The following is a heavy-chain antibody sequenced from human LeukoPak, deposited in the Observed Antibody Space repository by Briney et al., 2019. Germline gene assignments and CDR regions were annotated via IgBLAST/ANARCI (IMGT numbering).Heavy chain of an antibody. V-gene: IGHV1-69*04. CDR3: ARDRDDYYYYGMDV. J-gene: IGHJ6*02. CDR1: GGTFISYA. Sequence: GSSVKVSCKASGGTFISYAISWVRQAPGQGLEWMGRIIPILGIANYAQKFQGRVTITADKSTSTAYMELSSLRSEDTAVYYCARDRDDYYYYGMDVWGQGTTVTVSS. CDR2: IIPILGIA.